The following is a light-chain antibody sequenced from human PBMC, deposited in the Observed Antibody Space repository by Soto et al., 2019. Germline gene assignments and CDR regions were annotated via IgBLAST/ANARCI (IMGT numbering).Light chain of an antibody. CDR2: AAS. CDR3: QQYYSYPLT. CDR1: QGISSY. J-gene: IGKJ4*01. Sequence: AIRMTQSPSSLSACTGDRVTITCRASQGISSYLAWYQQKPGKAPKLLIYAASTLQSGVPSRFSGSGSGTDFTLTISCLQSEDFATYYCQQYYSYPLTFGGGTKVEIK. V-gene: IGKV1-8*01.